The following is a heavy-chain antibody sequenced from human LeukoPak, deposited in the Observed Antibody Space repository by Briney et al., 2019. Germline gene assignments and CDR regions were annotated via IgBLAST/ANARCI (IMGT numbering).Heavy chain of an antibody. CDR2: IIPIFGTA. J-gene: IGHJ4*02. D-gene: IGHD3-16*02. CDR1: GGTSNTSP. CDR3: ANDYVWGSYRPFDY. Sequence: SVTVSCKASGGTSNTSPITWVRQAPGQGLEWMGGIIPIFGTANYAQKFQGRVTITADKSTSTAYMELSSLRSEDTAVYYCANDYVWGSYRPFDYWGQGTLVTVSS. V-gene: IGHV1-69*06.